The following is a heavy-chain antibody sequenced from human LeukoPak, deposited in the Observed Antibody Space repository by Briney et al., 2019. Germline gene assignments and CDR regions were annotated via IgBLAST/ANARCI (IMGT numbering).Heavy chain of an antibody. V-gene: IGHV3-48*03. CDR2: ISSSGSTI. Sequence: GGSLRLSCAASGFTFSSYEMNWVRQAPGKGLEWVSYISSSGSTIYYADSVKGRFTISRDNAKNSLYLQMNSLRAEDTAVYYCARERLLPEGFDYWGQGTLVTVSS. CDR3: ARERLLPEGFDY. CDR1: GFTFSSYE. D-gene: IGHD1-14*01. J-gene: IGHJ4*02.